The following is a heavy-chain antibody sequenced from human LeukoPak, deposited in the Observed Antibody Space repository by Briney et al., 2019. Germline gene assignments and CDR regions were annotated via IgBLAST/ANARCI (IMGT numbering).Heavy chain of an antibody. Sequence: SVKVSCKASGYTFINYGISWVRQAPGQGLEWMGGIIPIFGTANYAQKFQGRVTITTDESTSTAYMELSSLRSEDTAVYYCARAGYYDFWSGDKKNNEYFQHWGQGTLVTVSS. V-gene: IGHV1-69*05. J-gene: IGHJ1*01. CDR1: GYTFINYG. D-gene: IGHD3-3*01. CDR2: IIPIFGTA. CDR3: ARAGYYDFWSGDKKNNEYFQH.